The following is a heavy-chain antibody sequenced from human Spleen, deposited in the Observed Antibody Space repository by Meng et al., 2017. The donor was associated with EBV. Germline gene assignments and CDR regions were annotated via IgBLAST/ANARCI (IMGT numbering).Heavy chain of an antibody. V-gene: IGHV3-11*01. D-gene: IGHD1/OR15-1a*01. CDR2: ITNSGETI. J-gene: IGHJ4*02. CDR1: GFTFSDYY. CDR3: AREGVNNPRYYFDY. Sequence: QDQPVEPVGNLVKPGGSLSLSCDASGFTFSDYYMSWIRQAPGKGLEWIAYITNSGETIYYADSVKGRFTISRDNAKKSLYLQMRSLRAEDTAIYYCAREGVNNPRYYFDYWGQGNLVTVSS.